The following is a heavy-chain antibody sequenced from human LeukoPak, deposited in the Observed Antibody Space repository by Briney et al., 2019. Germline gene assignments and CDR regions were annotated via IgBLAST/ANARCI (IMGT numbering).Heavy chain of an antibody. CDR1: GGSFSGYY. CDR3: ARGCSYGDYGDWFDP. V-gene: IGHV4-34*01. CDR2: INHSGST. D-gene: IGHD4-17*01. Sequence: SETLSLTCAVYGGSFSGYYWSWIRQPPGKGLEWIGEINHSGSTNYNPSLKSRVTISADTSKNQFSLKLSSVTAADTAVYYCARGCSYGDYGDWFDPWGQGTLVTVSS. J-gene: IGHJ5*02.